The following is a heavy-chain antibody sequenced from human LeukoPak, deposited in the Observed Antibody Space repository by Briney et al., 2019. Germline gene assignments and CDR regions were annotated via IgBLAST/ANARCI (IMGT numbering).Heavy chain of an antibody. D-gene: IGHD1-14*01. Sequence: SETLSLTCTVSGGSIGSGSYYWSWIRQPAGKGLEWIGRIYTSGSTNYNPSLKSRVTISVDTSKNQFSLKLSSVTAADTAVYYCARNRGIRNYYYMDVWGKGTTVTVSS. CDR1: GGSIGSGSYY. CDR2: IYTSGST. V-gene: IGHV4-61*02. J-gene: IGHJ6*03. CDR3: ARNRGIRNYYYMDV.